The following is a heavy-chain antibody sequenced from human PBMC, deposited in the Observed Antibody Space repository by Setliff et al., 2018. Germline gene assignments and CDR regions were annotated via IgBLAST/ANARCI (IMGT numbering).Heavy chain of an antibody. CDR3: VKDGTTYYYDSSGQGEYFDY. D-gene: IGHD3-22*01. V-gene: IGHV3-64D*09. Sequence: GGSLRLSCSASGFTFSSYAMHWVRQAPGKGLEYVSAISSNGGSTYYADSVKGRFTISRDNSKNTLYLQMSSLRAEDTAVYYCVKDGTTYYYDSSGQGEYFDYWGQGTLVTVSS. CDR1: GFTFSSYA. CDR2: ISSNGGST. J-gene: IGHJ4*02.